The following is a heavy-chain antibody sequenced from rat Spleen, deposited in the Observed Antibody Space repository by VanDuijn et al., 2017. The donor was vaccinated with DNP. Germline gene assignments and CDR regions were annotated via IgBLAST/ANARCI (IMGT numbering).Heavy chain of an antibody. D-gene: IGHD1-1*01. J-gene: IGHJ2*01. Sequence: EVQLVESGGGLVQPGRSMKLSCVASGFTFSHYYMAWVRQAPTKGLEWVATISYDGTRTYYRDPVKGRFTISRDNAKSTLYLQMDSLRSEETATYYCARGTVNDYWGQGVMVTVSS. CDR2: ISYDGTRT. CDR3: ARGTVNDY. V-gene: IGHV5-7*01. CDR1: GFTFSHYY.